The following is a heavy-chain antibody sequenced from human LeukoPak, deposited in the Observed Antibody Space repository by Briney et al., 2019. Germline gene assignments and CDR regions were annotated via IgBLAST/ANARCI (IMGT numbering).Heavy chain of an antibody. D-gene: IGHD6-13*01. CDR2: INHSGST. CDR1: GGSFSGYY. CDR3: ARSPYMEQLEFDY. J-gene: IGHJ4*02. V-gene: IGHV4-34*01. Sequence: SETLSLTCAVYGGSFSGYYWSWIRQPPGKGLEWIGEINHSGSTNYNPSLKSRVTISVDTSENQFSLKLSSVTAADTAVYYCARSPYMEQLEFDYWGQGTLVTVSS.